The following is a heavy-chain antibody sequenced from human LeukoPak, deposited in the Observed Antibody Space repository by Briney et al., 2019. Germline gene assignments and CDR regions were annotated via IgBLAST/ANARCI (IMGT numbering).Heavy chain of an antibody. V-gene: IGHV3-30*04. CDR1: GFTFSSYA. CDR3: ARDQGAKYYDFWSGYSYYYYYMDV. D-gene: IGHD3-3*01. J-gene: IGHJ6*03. Sequence: PGRSLRLSCAASGFTFSSYAMHWVRQAPGKGLEWVAVISYDGSNKYYADSVKGRFTISRDNSKNTLYLQMNSLRAEDTAVYYCARDQGAKYYDFWSGYSYYYYYMDVWGKGTTVTVSS. CDR2: ISYDGSNK.